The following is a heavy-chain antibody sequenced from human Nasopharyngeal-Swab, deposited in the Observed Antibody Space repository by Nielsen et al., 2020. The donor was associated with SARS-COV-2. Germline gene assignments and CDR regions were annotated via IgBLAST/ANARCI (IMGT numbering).Heavy chain of an antibody. D-gene: IGHD3-22*01. CDR3: ARDYYDNYESDY. CDR1: GYTFTRYY. CDR2: INPGGGSA. V-gene: IGHV1-46*01. Sequence: ASVKVSCKASGYTFTRYYIHWVRQAPGQGLEWMGIINPGGGSARYSQNFQDRVTMTRDTSTSTVYMELSRLRSDDTAVFYCARDYYDNYESDYWGQGTLVTVSS. J-gene: IGHJ4*02.